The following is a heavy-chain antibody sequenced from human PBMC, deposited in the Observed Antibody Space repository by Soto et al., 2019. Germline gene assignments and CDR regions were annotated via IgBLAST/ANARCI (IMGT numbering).Heavy chain of an antibody. D-gene: IGHD1-7*01. CDR3: ARISRLNYSGYFHX. CDR2: IYSSGST. CDR1: GGSISRVDSY. Sequence: TLSLTCTVSGGSISRVDSYWSWIRQHPGGGLELIGYIYSSGSTSYNPSLRSRVAISVDTSDNQFSLNLNSVTAAETAVYYCARISRLNYSGYFHXWGRGITFTVSX. J-gene: IGHJ4*02. V-gene: IGHV4-31*03.